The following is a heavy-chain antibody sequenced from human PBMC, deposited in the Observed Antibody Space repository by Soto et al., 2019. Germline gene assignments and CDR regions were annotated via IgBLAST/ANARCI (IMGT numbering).Heavy chain of an antibody. D-gene: IGHD3-10*01. CDR3: ARHKNRGSGSYYANLYNWFDP. V-gene: IGHV4-39*01. CDR1: CGSISSSSYY. CDR2: IYYSGST. J-gene: IGHJ5*02. Sequence: SETLSLTCTVSCGSISSSSYYWGWIRQPPGKGLEWIGSIYYSGSTYYNPSLKSRVTISVDTSKNQFSLKLSSVTAADTAVYYCARHKNRGSGSYYANLYNWFDPWGQGTLVTAPQ.